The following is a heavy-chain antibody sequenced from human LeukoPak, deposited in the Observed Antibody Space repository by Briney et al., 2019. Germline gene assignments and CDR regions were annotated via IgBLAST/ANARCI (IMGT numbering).Heavy chain of an antibody. CDR3: ARVSQGSFDY. J-gene: IGHJ4*02. CDR1: GFTLSSYA. V-gene: IGHV3-30-3*01. Sequence: PGRSLRLSCAASGFTLSSYAMHWVRQAPGKGLEWVAVISYDGSNKYYADSVKGRFTISRDNSKNTLYLQMNSLRAEDTAVYYCARVSQGSFDYWGQGTLVTVSS. D-gene: IGHD3-10*01. CDR2: ISYDGSNK.